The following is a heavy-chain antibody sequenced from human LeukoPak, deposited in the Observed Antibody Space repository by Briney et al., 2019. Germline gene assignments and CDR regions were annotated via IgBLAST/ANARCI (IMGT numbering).Heavy chain of an antibody. CDR2: ISWNSGSI. CDR3: AKDIAYSYGPTSWFDP. D-gene: IGHD5-18*01. Sequence: PGGSLRLSCAASGFTFDDYAMHWVRQAPGKGLEWVSGISWNSGSIGYADSVKGRFTISRDNAKNSLYLQMNSLRAEDTALYYCAKDIAYSYGPTSWFDPWGQGALVTVSS. J-gene: IGHJ5*02. V-gene: IGHV3-9*01. CDR1: GFTFDDYA.